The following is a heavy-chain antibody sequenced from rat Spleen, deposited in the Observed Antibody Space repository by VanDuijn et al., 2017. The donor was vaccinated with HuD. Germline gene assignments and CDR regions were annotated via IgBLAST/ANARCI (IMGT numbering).Heavy chain of an antibody. CDR3: TTQWELYH. Sequence: EVQLVESGGGLVQPGRSLRLSCVASGFTFNNYWMTWIRQAPGKGLEWIASITNSGGVTYYPASVNGRVTISRDDAKSTVYLQMNSLRSEDTATYYCTTQWELYHWGQGVMVTVSS. J-gene: IGHJ2*01. V-gene: IGHV5-31*01. CDR2: ITNSGGVT. D-gene: IGHD5-1*01. CDR1: GFTFNNYW.